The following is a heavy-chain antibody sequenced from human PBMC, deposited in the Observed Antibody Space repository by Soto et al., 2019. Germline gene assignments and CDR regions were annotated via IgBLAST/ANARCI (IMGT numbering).Heavy chain of an antibody. CDR3: AAAEADYDILTGYYRGYYYYGMDV. Sequence: LSLTCTVSGGSISSGGYYWSWIRQHPGKGLEWIGYIYYSGSTYYNPSLKSRVTISVDTSKNQFSLKLSSVTAADTAVYYCAAAEADYDILTGYYRGYYYYGMDVWGQETTVTVSS. CDR2: IYYSGST. V-gene: IGHV4-31*03. D-gene: IGHD3-9*01. CDR1: GGSISSGGYY. J-gene: IGHJ6*02.